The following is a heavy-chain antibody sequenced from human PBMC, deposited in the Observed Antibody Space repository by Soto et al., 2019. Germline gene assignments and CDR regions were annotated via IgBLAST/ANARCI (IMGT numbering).Heavy chain of an antibody. D-gene: IGHD2-2*02. CDR3: ARVDVVPAAIY. CDR2: ISGYNGNT. J-gene: IGHJ4*02. V-gene: IGHV1-18*01. CDR1: GYAFTNYC. Sequence: ASVKVSCKASGYAFTNYCITWVRQAPGQGLEWMGWISGYNGNTNYAQKLQGRVTMTKDTSTSTAYMELRSLRSDDTAVYYCARVDVVPAAIYWGQGTLVTVSS.